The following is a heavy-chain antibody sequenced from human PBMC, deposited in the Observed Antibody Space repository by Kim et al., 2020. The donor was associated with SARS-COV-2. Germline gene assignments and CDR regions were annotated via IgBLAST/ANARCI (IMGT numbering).Heavy chain of an antibody. Sequence: GGSLRLSCVASGFTFSSYCMHWVRQAPGKGLVWVSRVNSDGSSICYADSVKGRFTISRDNARNTLYLQMNSLRAEDTAVYYCASFSTGYVWDNLHAWGQGTLVTVSS. V-gene: IGHV3-74*01. CDR3: ASFSTGYVWDNLHA. D-gene: IGHD3-16*01. CDR1: GFTFSSYC. CDR2: VNSDGSSI. J-gene: IGHJ5*02.